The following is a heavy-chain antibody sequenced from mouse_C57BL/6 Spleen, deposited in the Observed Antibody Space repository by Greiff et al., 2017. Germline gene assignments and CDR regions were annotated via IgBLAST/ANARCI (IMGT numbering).Heavy chain of an antibody. CDR3: TRYEYAYAMDY. J-gene: IGHJ4*01. D-gene: IGHD2-4*01. CDR1: GYTFTDYE. CDR2: IDPETGGT. V-gene: IGHV1-15*01. Sequence: VQLQQSGAELVRPGASVTLSCKASGYTFTDYEMHWVKQTPVHGLEWIGAIDPETGGTAYNQKFKGKAILTADKSSSTAYMELRSLTSEDSAVYYCTRYEYAYAMDYWGQGTSVTVSS.